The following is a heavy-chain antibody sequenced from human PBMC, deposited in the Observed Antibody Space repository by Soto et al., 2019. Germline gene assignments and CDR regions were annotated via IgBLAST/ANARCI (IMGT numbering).Heavy chain of an antibody. Sequence: XXTLPLTCTVSCGSIRSYYLSWIRQPPGKGLEWXGYIYSTNIGSTNYNPXXKSRLTIXXDTSKNQLSLRLRYVTAADTAVYYCARGKAFDNWGQGTMVTV. CDR2: IYSTNIGST. V-gene: IGHV4-59*01. CDR1: CGSIRSYY. CDR3: ARGKAFDN. J-gene: IGHJ3*02.